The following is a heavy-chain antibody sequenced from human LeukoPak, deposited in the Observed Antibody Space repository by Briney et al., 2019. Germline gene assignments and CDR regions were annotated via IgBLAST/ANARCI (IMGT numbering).Heavy chain of an antibody. Sequence: GGSLRLSCAASGFTFSKHWMSWVRQAPGKGLEWVAAIYDDGSEERYVDSVMGRFPISRDNAKNSLYLQMNSLRGEDTAVYYCARDGYYGSGRPGYYYYGMDVWGQGTTVTVSS. CDR2: IYDDGSEE. CDR3: ARDGYYGSGRPGYYYYGMDV. D-gene: IGHD3-10*01. J-gene: IGHJ6*02. V-gene: IGHV3-7*01. CDR1: GFTFSKHW.